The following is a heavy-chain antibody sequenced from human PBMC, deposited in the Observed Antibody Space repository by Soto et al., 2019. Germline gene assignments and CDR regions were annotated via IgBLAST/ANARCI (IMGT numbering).Heavy chain of an antibody. CDR3: ARDPYHVLMVNAPNLYGMDV. CDR2: ISTYNGNT. CDR1: GYTFTTYD. V-gene: IGHV1-18*01. Sequence: QVQLVQSGAEVKKPGASVKVAFKAYGYTFTTYDISWVRRAHGRGLEWMGRISTYNGNTNYPQSLQGRLTMTTDTSTTTAYMELRSLRSDDTAVYYCARDPYHVLMVNAPNLYGMDVWGQGTTVTVSS. J-gene: IGHJ6*02. D-gene: IGHD2-8*01.